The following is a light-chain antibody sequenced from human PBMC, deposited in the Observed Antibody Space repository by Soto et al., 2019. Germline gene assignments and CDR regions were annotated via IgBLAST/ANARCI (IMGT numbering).Light chain of an antibody. CDR3: SSYTTSSSLMVV. CDR2: EVS. CDR1: SSDVGGFNY. Sequence: QPALTQPASVSGSPGQSITISCTGTSSDVGGFNYVSWYQQHPGKAPKLMIYEVSNRPSGVSNRFSGSKSGNTASLTISGLQAEDEADYYCSSYTTSSSLMVVFGGGTKLTVL. V-gene: IGLV2-14*01. J-gene: IGLJ2*01.